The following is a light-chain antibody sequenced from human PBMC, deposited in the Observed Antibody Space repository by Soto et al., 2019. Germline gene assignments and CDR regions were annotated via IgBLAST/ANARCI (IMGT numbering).Light chain of an antibody. CDR3: ASWDDSLSAQV. V-gene: IGLV1-47*02. CDR1: RSNIGSNY. J-gene: IGLJ3*02. Sequence: QAVVTQPPSASGTPGQRVTISCSGSRSNIGSNYVYWYQQLSGTAPKLLIYTNSQRPSGVPDRFSGSKSGTSASLAISGLRSEDEADYSCASWDDSLSAQVFGAGTKLTVL. CDR2: TNS.